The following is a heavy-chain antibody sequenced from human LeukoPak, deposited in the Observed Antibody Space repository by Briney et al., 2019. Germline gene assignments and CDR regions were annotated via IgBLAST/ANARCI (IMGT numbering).Heavy chain of an antibody. CDR3: AREPWGNPKAGAFGI. V-gene: IGHV4-59*01. D-gene: IGHD7-27*01. Sequence: SETLSLTCTVSGGSISSYYWSWIRQPPGKGLEWIGYIYYSGSTNYNPSLKSRVTISVDTSKNQFSLKLSSVTAADTAVYYCAREPWGNPKAGAFGIWGQGTMVTVSS. CDR2: IYYSGST. J-gene: IGHJ3*02. CDR1: GGSISSYY.